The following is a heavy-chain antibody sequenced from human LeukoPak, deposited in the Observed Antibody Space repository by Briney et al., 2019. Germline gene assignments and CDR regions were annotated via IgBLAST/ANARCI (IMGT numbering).Heavy chain of an antibody. CDR3: ASNRSSSD. CDR1: GESFSGYY. V-gene: IGHV4-34*01. J-gene: IGHJ1*01. Sequence: PSETLSLTCAVYGESFSGYYWSWLRQPPGRGLEWIGEIEHSGSTNYNPSLKSRVTISVDTSKNQFSLKLSSVTAADTAVYYCASNRSSSDWGQGTLVTVSS. D-gene: IGHD6-6*01. CDR2: IEHSGST.